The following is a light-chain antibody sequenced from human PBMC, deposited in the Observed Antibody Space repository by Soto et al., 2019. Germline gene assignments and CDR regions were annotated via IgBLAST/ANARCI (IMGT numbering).Light chain of an antibody. CDR3: QQYGSSPRT. CDR1: QGVSSGY. CDR2: GAS. Sequence: EIVLTQSPGTLSLSPGERATLSCRASQGVSSGYLAWYQQKPGQAPRLLIYGASRRATGIPDRFSGSGSGTDFTLTISRLEPEDFAVYYCQQYGSSPRTFGQGTKVEIK. V-gene: IGKV3-20*01. J-gene: IGKJ1*01.